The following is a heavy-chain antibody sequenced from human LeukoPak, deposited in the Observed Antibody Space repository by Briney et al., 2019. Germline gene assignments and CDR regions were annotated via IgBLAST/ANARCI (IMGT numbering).Heavy chain of an antibody. CDR1: GGSFSGYY. D-gene: IGHD3-3*02. CDR2: INHSGST. Sequence: KPSETLSLTCAVYGGSFSGYYWSWIRQPPGKGLEWIGEINHSGSTNYNPSLKSRVTISVDTSKNQFSLKLSSVTAADTAVYYCARQHYPSRFDYWGQGTLVTVSS. V-gene: IGHV4-34*01. J-gene: IGHJ4*02. CDR3: ARQHYPSRFDY.